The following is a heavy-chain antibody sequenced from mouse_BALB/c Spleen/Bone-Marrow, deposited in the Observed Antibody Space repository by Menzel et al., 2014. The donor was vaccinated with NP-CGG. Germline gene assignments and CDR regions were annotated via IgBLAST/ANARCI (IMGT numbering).Heavy chain of an antibody. D-gene: IGHD2-1*01. V-gene: IGHV5-17*02. J-gene: IGHJ4*01. CDR1: GFTFSSFG. CDR2: ISSGSSTI. Sequence: EVQVVESGGGLVQPGGSRKLSCAASGFTFSSFGMHWVRQAPEKGLEWVAYISSGSSTIYYADTVKGRFTISRDNPKNTLFLQMTSLRSEDTAMYYCARSDGNYDYATDYWGQGTSVTVSS. CDR3: ARSDGNYDYATDY.